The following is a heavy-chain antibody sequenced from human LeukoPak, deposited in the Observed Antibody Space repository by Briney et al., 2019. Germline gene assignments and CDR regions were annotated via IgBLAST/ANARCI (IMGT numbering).Heavy chain of an antibody. V-gene: IGHV3-74*01. D-gene: IGHD3-3*01. CDR1: GFTLSSYW. J-gene: IGHJ4*02. Sequence: EGSLRLSCAASGFTLSSYWMHWVRQAPGKGLVWVSRVNSDGSTTTYADSVKGRFTISGDNAKNTLYLQMNSLRAEDTAVYYCAREIVVSDFWSGHISYFDYWGQGTLVTVSS. CDR3: AREIVVSDFWSGHISYFDY. CDR2: VNSDGSTT.